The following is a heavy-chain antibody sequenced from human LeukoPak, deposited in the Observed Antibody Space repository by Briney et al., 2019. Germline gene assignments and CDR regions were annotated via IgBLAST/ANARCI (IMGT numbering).Heavy chain of an antibody. CDR3: ARDQIPTTKYYGMDV. J-gene: IGHJ6*02. Sequence: GGSLRLSCAASGVTFSSYWMNWVRQAPGKGLEWVANIMQDGSAKYNVDSVKGRFTISKDNAKNSVYLQMNSLRAEDTAVYYCARDQIPTTKYYGMDVWGQGTTVTVSS. CDR2: IMQDGSAK. CDR1: GVTFSSYW. D-gene: IGHD1-1*01. V-gene: IGHV3-7*01.